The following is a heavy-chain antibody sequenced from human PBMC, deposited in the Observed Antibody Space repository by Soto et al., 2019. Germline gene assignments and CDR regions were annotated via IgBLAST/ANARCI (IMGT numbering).Heavy chain of an antibody. CDR1: GGSISSYY. D-gene: IGHD6-6*01. V-gene: IGHV4-4*07. CDR3: AGTGKLVRTNYYYYGMDV. Sequence: SETLSLTCTVSGGSISSYYWSWIRQPAGKGLEWIGRIYTSGSTNYNPSLKSRVTMSVDTSKNQFSLKLSSVTAADTAVYYCAGTGKLVRTNYYYYGMDVWGQGTRVTVSS. J-gene: IGHJ6*02. CDR2: IYTSGST.